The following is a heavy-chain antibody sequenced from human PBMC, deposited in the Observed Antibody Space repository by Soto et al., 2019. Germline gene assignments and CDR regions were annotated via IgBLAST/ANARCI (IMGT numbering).Heavy chain of an antibody. J-gene: IGHJ6*02. CDR1: GFIFRNYG. CDR2: LWSDGSNK. CDR3: ARAAPGFCSSPSCHVYYGMDV. Sequence: GGSLRLSCVASGFIFRNYGLHWVRQAPGKGVEWVAVLWSDGSNKYYADSVKGRFTISRDNSKNTLYLEMNSLRVEDTAVYFCARAAPGFCSSPSCHVYYGMDVWGQGTTVTVSS. V-gene: IGHV3-33*01. D-gene: IGHD2-2*01.